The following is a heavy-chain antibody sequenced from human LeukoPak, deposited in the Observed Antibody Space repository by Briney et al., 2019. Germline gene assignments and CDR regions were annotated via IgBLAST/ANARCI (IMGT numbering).Heavy chain of an antibody. Sequence: ASVKVSCKASGGTSSTYAVSWVRQAPGQGLEWMGGIIPIFGKADYAQKFQDRVTITADESTSTAYMELSSLRSEDTALYYCARAGEYCSGGSCYSGVYFDYWGQGTLVTVSS. J-gene: IGHJ4*02. CDR3: ARAGEYCSGGSCYSGVYFDY. CDR1: GGTSSTYA. CDR2: IIPIFGKA. D-gene: IGHD2-15*01. V-gene: IGHV1-69*01.